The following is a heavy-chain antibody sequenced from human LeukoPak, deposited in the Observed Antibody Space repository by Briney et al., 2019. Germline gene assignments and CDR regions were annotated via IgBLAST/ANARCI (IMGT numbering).Heavy chain of an antibody. D-gene: IGHD1-26*01. J-gene: IGHJ4*02. CDR3: AVRAQTNPYSAFFFDY. V-gene: IGHV4-59*13. CDR1: GDSISRYY. CDR2: MYYSGST. Sequence: SETLCLTCTVSGDSISRYYWSGVREPPGKGLEWGGYMYYSGSTNYNTSLKRRGTISVEKTKKQFSLKLSSVTAADTAVYYCAVRAQTNPYSAFFFDYWGQGTLVTASS.